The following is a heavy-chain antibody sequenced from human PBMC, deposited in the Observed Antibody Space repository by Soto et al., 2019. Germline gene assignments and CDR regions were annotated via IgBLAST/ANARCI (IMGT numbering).Heavy chain of an antibody. J-gene: IGHJ6*02. CDR3: ARDQYYDFWSGYYSGHYSCGMDV. D-gene: IGHD3-3*01. Sequence: QVQLVQSGAEVKKPGSSVKVSCKASGGTFSSYAISWVRQAPGQGLEWMGGIIPIFGTANYAQKFQGRVTITADKSTSTAYMELSSLGSEDTAVDYCARDQYYDFWSGYYSGHYSCGMDVWGQGTTVTVSS. CDR2: IIPIFGTA. V-gene: IGHV1-69*06. CDR1: GGTFSSYA.